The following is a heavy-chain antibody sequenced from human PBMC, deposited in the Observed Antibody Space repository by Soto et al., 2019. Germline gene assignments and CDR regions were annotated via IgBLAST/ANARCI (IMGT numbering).Heavy chain of an antibody. CDR2: IYRPGNS. CDR1: GFSISSGFY. J-gene: IGHJ4*02. D-gene: IGHD1-1*01. CDR3: AREKVGTTLFDN. V-gene: IGHV4-38-2*02. Sequence: SETLSLTCNVTGFSISSGFYWSWVRQTPGKGLEWIGSIYRPGNSYRNPSLEGRLIVSMDLSNNQFFLKLASVTAADTAIYYCAREKVGTTLFDNWGQGTQVTVSS.